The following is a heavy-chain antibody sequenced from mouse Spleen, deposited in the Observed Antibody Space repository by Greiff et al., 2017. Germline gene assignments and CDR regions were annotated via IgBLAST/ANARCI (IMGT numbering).Heavy chain of an antibody. D-gene: IGHD1-1*02. Sequence: EVQLQQSGAELVRPGASVKLSCTASGLNIKDDYMHWVKQRPEQGLEWIGWIDPENGDTEYASKFQGKATITADTSSNTAYLQLSSLTSEDTAVYYCTRSPYDGSYPFDYWGQGTTLTVSS. V-gene: IGHV14-4*01. CDR2: IDPENGDT. CDR1: GLNIKDDY. CDR3: TRSPYDGSYPFDY. J-gene: IGHJ2*01.